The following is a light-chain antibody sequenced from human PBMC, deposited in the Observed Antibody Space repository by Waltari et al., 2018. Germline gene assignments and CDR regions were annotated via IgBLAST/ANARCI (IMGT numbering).Light chain of an antibody. CDR3: ETWDDSLNGYV. Sequence: QSVLTQPPSASGTPGQRVTISCSGSSSNIESHPVNWYQQLPVTAPKLLSYMNAQRPSGVPDRFSGSKSGTSASLAINGLQSEDEADYYCETWDDSLNGYVFGSGTKVTVL. CDR2: MNA. J-gene: IGLJ1*01. V-gene: IGLV1-44*01. CDR1: SSNIESHP.